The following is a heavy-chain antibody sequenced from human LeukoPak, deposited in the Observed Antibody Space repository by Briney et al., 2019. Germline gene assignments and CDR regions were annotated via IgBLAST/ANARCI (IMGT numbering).Heavy chain of an antibody. D-gene: IGHD3-22*01. Sequence: ASVKVSCKASGYTFTSYYMHWVRQAPGQGLEWMGITNPSGGSTSYAQKFQGRVTMTRDTSTSTVYMELSSLRSEDTAVYCCARSVQTYYYDNRGLASDYWGQGTLVTVSS. CDR3: ARSVQTYYYDNRGLASDY. V-gene: IGHV1-46*01. J-gene: IGHJ4*02. CDR1: GYTFTSYY. CDR2: TNPSGGST.